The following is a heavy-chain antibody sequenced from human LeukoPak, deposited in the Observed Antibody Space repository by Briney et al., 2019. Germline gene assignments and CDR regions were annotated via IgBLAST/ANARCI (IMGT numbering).Heavy chain of an antibody. CDR1: GFTFSSYS. CDR2: ISSSSSYI. CDR3: ARAYYYGSGGPLYYFDY. D-gene: IGHD3-10*01. J-gene: IGHJ4*02. V-gene: IGHV3-21*01. Sequence: GGSLKLSCAASGFTFSSYSMNWVRQAPGKGLEWVSSISSSSSYIYYADSVKGRFTISRDNSKNTLYLQMNSLRAEDTAVYYCARAYYYGSGGPLYYFDYWAREPWSPSPQ.